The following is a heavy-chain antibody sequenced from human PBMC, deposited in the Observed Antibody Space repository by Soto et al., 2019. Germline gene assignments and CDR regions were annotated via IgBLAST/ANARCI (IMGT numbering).Heavy chain of an antibody. D-gene: IGHD1-1*01. J-gene: IGHJ4*02. Sequence: EVHLEESGGGLVQPVGSLRLSCAASGFTFSAYWMNWVRQAPGKGLEWVANINEDGSEYNDVASVKGRFTISRDNAKNSLFLQMNALRVEDTAVYYCARTGDGHHDFLDYWGQGILVSVSS. CDR1: GFTFSAYW. V-gene: IGHV3-7*01. CDR3: ARTGDGHHDFLDY. CDR2: INEDGSEY.